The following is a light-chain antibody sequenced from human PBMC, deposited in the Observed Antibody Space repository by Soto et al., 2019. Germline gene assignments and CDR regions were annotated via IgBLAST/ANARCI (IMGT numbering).Light chain of an antibody. V-gene: IGLV1-44*01. J-gene: IGLJ3*02. CDR1: SSNIGSNA. Sequence: QSALAQPPSASGTPGQRVTISCSVSSSNIGSNAVSWYQQLPGTAPKVLIYSNNQRPSGVPDRFSGSKSGTSASLAISGLQSEDDADYYCATWDDSLNGWVFGGGTQLTVL. CDR3: ATWDDSLNGWV. CDR2: SNN.